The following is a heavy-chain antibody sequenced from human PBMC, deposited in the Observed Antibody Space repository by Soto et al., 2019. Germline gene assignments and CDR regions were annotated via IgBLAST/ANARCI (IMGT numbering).Heavy chain of an antibody. CDR3: ARVFGAKNYWYFDL. Sequence: EVQLVESGGGLVQPGGSLRLSCAASGFTFSTYWMHWVRQAPGKGLAWLSRIDGDGSSTNYADSVRGRFTISRDNAKNTLYLQMDSLRAEDTAVYYCARVFGAKNYWYFDLWGRGTLVTVSS. CDR2: IDGDGSST. J-gene: IGHJ2*01. V-gene: IGHV3-74*01. CDR1: GFTFSTYW. D-gene: IGHD2-15*01.